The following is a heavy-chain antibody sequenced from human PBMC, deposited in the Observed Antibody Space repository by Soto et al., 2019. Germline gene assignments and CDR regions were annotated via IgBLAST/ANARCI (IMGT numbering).Heavy chain of an antibody. Sequence: GGSLRLSCAASGFTFSSYAMHWVRQAPGKGLEWVAVISYDGSNKYYADSVKGRFTISRDNAKNSLYLQMNSLRAEDTAVYYCARDELMTTVTSSDWYFDLWGRGTLVTVSS. J-gene: IGHJ2*01. D-gene: IGHD4-17*01. CDR2: ISYDGSNK. V-gene: IGHV3-30-3*01. CDR3: ARDELMTTVTSSDWYFDL. CDR1: GFTFSSYA.